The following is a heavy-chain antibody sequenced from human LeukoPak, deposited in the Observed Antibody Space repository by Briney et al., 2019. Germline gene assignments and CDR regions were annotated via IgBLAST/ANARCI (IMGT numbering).Heavy chain of an antibody. CDR2: IYTSGAT. J-gene: IGHJ4*02. CDR1: GGSMSSFY. V-gene: IGHV4-4*07. Sequence: SETLSLTCTVSGGSMSSFYWDWIRQPAGKGLQWIGRIYTSGATNYNPSLKSRVIMSVDTSKNQFSLKLSSVTAADTAVYYCAREWTSGDGSGYPYYFDYWGPGTLVTVSS. D-gene: IGHD3-22*01. CDR3: AREWTSGDGSGYPYYFDY.